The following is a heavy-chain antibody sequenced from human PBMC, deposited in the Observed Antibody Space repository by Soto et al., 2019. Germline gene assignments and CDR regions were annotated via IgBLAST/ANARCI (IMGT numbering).Heavy chain of an antibody. CDR2: IHPGESDT. D-gene: IGHD1-1*01. Sequence: GESLKISCKSYGYSFTTYWIAWVRQMPGKGLEWMGSIHPGESDTRYSPSFQGQVTISADRSITTAYLQWSSLKASDTAMYYCARNEAIYYNYYGRDVWGHGTAVTVSS. J-gene: IGHJ6*02. V-gene: IGHV5-51*01. CDR3: ARNEAIYYNYYGRDV. CDR1: GYSFTTYW.